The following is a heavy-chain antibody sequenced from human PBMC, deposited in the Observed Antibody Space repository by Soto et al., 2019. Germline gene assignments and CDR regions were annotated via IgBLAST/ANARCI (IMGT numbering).Heavy chain of an antibody. CDR1: GFTFSSYA. D-gene: IGHD6-13*01. Sequence: QVQLVESGGGVVQPGRSLRLSCAASGFTFSSYAMHWVRQAPGKGLEWVAVISYDGSNKYYADSVKGRFTISRDNSKNTLYLQMNSLRAEDTAVYYCARERGPVVAAAGDFDLWGRGTLVTVSS. CDR3: ARERGPVVAAAGDFDL. V-gene: IGHV3-30-3*01. J-gene: IGHJ2*01. CDR2: ISYDGSNK.